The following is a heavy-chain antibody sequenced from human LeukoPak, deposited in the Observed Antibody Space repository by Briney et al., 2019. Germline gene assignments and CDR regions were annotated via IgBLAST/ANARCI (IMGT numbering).Heavy chain of an antibody. CDR3: AVGGSGWFFDY. J-gene: IGHJ4*02. Sequence: GRSLRLSCAASGFTFSTYAVHWVRQAPGKGLEWVTVISYDAKNEYYADSVRRRFNISRDNSKNTLYLQMNSLRPDDTAVYYCAVGGSGWFFDYWGQGTLVTVS. D-gene: IGHD6-19*01. V-gene: IGHV3-30*04. CDR2: ISYDAKNE. CDR1: GFTFSTYA.